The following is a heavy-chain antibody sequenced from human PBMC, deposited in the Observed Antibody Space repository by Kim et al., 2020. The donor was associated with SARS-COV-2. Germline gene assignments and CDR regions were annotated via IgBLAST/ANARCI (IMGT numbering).Heavy chain of an antibody. V-gene: IGHV1-3*01. J-gene: IGHJ5*02. D-gene: IGHD2-8*01. CDR2: INAGNGNT. Sequence: ASVKVSCKASGFSFTSYVMHWVRQAPGQRLEWMGWINAGNGNTKYSQNFQGRVTFIRDTSASTAYMELSSLTSEDTAVYYCARDVCNNDVCYWFDPWGQGTLVTVSS. CDR1: GFSFTSYV. CDR3: ARDVCNNDVCYWFDP.